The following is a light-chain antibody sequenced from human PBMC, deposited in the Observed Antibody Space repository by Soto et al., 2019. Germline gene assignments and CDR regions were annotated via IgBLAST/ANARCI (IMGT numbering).Light chain of an antibody. CDR3: LQYYSYPQT. CDR2: VAS. V-gene: IGKV1-17*01. CDR1: QAIRND. J-gene: IGKJ1*01. Sequence: IQMTQSPSSLSASLGDRVTITCRASQAIRNDLAWYQQKPGKAPEXLIYVASSLQSGVPSRFSGSGYGTEFSLAITSLQTEDFATYYCLQYYSYPQTFGQGTKVDIK.